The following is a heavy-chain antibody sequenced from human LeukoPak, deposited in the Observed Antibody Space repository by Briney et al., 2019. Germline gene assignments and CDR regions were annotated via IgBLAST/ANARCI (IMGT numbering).Heavy chain of an antibody. D-gene: IGHD6-13*01. V-gene: IGHV3-30*04. CDR2: ISYDGGDK. CDR1: GFTFSNYA. CDR3: ARGRSLIAAAVTGYLDY. Sequence: GGSLRLSCAASGFTFSNYAMHWVRQAPGKGLEWVALISYDGGDKYYVDSVKGRFTISRDKSKNTLYLQMNSLRAEDTAVYYCARGRSLIAAAVTGYLDYWGQGTLVTVSS. J-gene: IGHJ4*02.